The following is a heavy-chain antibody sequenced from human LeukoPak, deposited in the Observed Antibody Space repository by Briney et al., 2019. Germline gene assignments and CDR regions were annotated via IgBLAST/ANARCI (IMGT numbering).Heavy chain of an antibody. Sequence: PGGSLRLSCAASGFTFSDYYMSWIRQAPGKGLEWVSYISSSGSTIYYAHSVKGRFTISRDNAKNSLYLQMNSLRAEDTAVYYCARSRIAAASPVGYWGQGTLVTVSS. CDR2: ISSSGSTI. CDR1: GFTFSDYY. J-gene: IGHJ4*02. D-gene: IGHD6-13*01. V-gene: IGHV3-11*04. CDR3: ARSRIAAASPVGY.